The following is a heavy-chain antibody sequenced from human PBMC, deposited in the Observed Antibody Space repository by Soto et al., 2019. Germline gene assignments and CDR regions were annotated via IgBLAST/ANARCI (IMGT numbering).Heavy chain of an antibody. V-gene: IGHV4-34*01. Sequence: SETLSLTCSIYSGSFSGYYWSWIRQPPGKGLEWIGEISQSGNTNYSPSLKSRVSISIDTSKKQFSLNLASVSAADTAVYYCARAPKVSGSSQTHPDFWGQGTQVTVSS. CDR3: ARAPKVSGSSQTHPDF. CDR2: ISQSGNT. J-gene: IGHJ4*02. CDR1: SGSFSGYY. D-gene: IGHD6-6*01.